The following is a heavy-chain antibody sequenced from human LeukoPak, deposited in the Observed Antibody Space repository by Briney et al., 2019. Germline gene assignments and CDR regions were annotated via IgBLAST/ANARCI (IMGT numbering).Heavy chain of an antibody. CDR2: LNHSGST. J-gene: IGHJ6*03. CDR1: GRSFRCYY. D-gene: IGHD2-15*01. V-gene: IGHV4-34*01. Sequence: PAETLSLTCAAYGRSFRCYYWSWIRQPPGKGLEWIGELNHSGSTNYNPSLKSRVTISVDTSKNQFSLKLSSVTAADTAVYYCARDLRDIVVVVAAQYYYYMDVWGKGTTVTVSS. CDR3: ARDLRDIVVVVAAQYYYYMDV.